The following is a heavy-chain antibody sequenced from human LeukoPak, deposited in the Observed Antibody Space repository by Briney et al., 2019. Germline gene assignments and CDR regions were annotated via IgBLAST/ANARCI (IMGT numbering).Heavy chain of an antibody. V-gene: IGHV4-34*01. CDR2: INHSGST. J-gene: IGHJ5*02. Sequence: SETLSLTCAVYGGSFSGYYWSWIRQPPGKGLEWIGEINHSGSTNYNPSLKSRVTISVDTSKNQFSLKLSSVTAADTAVNYCAAATMVRGVIGAPDPWGQGTLVTVSS. D-gene: IGHD3-10*01. CDR3: AAATMVRGVIGAPDP. CDR1: GGSFSGYY.